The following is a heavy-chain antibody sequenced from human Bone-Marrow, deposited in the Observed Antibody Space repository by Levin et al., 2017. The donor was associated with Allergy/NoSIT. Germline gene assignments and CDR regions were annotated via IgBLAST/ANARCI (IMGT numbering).Heavy chain of an antibody. D-gene: IGHD4-17*01. CDR2: IFYGGSP. CDR1: GGSITNYY. Sequence: SQTLSLTCTVSGGSITNYYWTWIRQPPGKGLEWIGYIFYGGSPKYNPSIERRVTISLDTSKNQFSLSLKSVTSADTAVYYCARVGDYATLDIWGQGTMLAVSS. CDR3: ARVGDYATLDI. V-gene: IGHV4-59*01. J-gene: IGHJ3*02.